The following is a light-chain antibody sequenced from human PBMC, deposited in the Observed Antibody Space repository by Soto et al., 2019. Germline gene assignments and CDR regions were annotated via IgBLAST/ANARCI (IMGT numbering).Light chain of an antibody. CDR2: AAS. CDR3: QKYDSAPT. CDR1: QGISNY. J-gene: IGKJ1*01. V-gene: IGKV1-27*01. Sequence: DIQMTQSPSSLSASVGDRVTITCRASQGISNYLAWYQQRPGKVPKLLMYAASTLQSGVPSRFSGSGSGTDFTLTISSLQPEDVATYYCQKYDSAPTFGQGTKVDI.